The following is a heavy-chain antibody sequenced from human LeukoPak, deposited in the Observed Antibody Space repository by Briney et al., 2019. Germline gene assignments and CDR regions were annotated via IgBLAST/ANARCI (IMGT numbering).Heavy chain of an antibody. CDR2: IYHSGST. CDR1: GYSISSSYY. J-gene: IGHJ4*02. CDR3: ARLERFGESPFDY. D-gene: IGHD3-10*01. V-gene: IGHV4-38-2*01. Sequence: SETLSLTCAVSGYSISSSYYWGWIRQPPGKGLEWIGSIYHSGSTYYNPSLKSRVTISVDTSKNQFSLKLSSVTAADTAVYYCARLERFGESPFDYWGQGTLVTVSS.